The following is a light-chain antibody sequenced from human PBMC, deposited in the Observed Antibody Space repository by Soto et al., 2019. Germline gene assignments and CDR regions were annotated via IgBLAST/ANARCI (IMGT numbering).Light chain of an antibody. J-gene: IGLJ1*01. V-gene: IGLV2-14*03. CDR1: SSDVGAYNF. Sequence: QSALTQSASVSGSPGQSITISCTGTSSDVGAYNFVSWYQHHPGKAPKLLIYDVTNRPSGGSSRFSGSKSGNTASLTISGLQAEDEADYYCTSYSSSSTLYVFGTGTKVTVL. CDR2: DVT. CDR3: TSYSSSSTLYV.